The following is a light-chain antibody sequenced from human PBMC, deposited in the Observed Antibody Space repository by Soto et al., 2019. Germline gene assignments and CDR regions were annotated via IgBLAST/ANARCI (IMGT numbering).Light chain of an antibody. V-gene: IGLV2-23*01. Sequence: QSALTQPASVSGSPGQSITISCTGTSSDVGSYNLVSWYQQHPGKDPKLMIYESSKRPSGDSNRFSGYKSGNTASLTISGLQAEDVADYYCCSYAGSSTLIFGGGTKVTVL. J-gene: IGLJ2*01. CDR1: SSDVGSYNL. CDR3: CSYAGSSTLI. CDR2: ESS.